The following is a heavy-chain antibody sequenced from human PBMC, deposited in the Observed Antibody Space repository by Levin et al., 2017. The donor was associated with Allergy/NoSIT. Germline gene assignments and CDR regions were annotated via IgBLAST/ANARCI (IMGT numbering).Heavy chain of an antibody. V-gene: IGHV5-51*01. CDR3: AKPADSGYDPRKALDI. CDR1: GYSFTSYW. D-gene: IGHD5-12*01. Sequence: GESLKISCQGSGYSFTSYWIAWVRQMPGKGLEWMGIIYPRASDARYSPSFQGHVTISADKSISTAYLQWSSLTASDTAMYYCAKPADSGYDPRKALDIWGQGTVVTGSS. CDR2: IYPRASDA. J-gene: IGHJ3*02.